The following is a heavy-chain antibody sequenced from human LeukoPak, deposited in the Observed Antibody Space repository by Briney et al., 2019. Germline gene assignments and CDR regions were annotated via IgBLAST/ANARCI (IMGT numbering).Heavy chain of an antibody. CDR3: ARAFGGVIARTFDY. CDR2: INPNSGGT. D-gene: IGHD3-16*02. V-gene: IGHV1-2*02. J-gene: IGHJ4*02. CDR1: GYTFTGYY. Sequence: ASVKVSCKASGYTFTGYYMHWVRQAPGQGLEWMGWINPNSGGTNYAQKFQGRVTMTRDTSISTAHMELSRLRSDDTAVYYCARAFGGVIARTFDYWGQGTLVTVSS.